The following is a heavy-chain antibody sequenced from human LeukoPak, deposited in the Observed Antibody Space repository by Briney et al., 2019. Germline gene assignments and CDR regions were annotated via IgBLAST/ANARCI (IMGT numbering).Heavy chain of an antibody. V-gene: IGHV4-59*12. CDR3: ARDHYGSGSPYYYYYMDV. CDR2: IYYSGST. CDR1: GGSISSYY. Sequence: SETLSLTCTVSGGSISSYYWSWIRQPPGKGLEWIGYIYYSGSTNYNPSLKRRVTISVDTSKNQFSLKLSSVTAADTAVYYCARDHYGSGSPYYYYYMDVWGKGTTVTISS. J-gene: IGHJ6*03. D-gene: IGHD3-10*01.